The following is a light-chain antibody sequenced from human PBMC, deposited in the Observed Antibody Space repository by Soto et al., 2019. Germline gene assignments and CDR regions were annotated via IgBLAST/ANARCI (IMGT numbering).Light chain of an antibody. J-gene: IGLJ1*01. CDR3: ASSTSDSLYV. V-gene: IGLV2-14*01. CDR2: KVT. Sequence: QSVLTQPASVSGSPGQSITISCTGTSSDVGGNKYVSWYQQYPGKVPKLLINKVTNRPSGVSYRFSGSKSGNTASLTISALPAEDEADYFCASSTSDSLYVFGTGTKLTVL. CDR1: SSDVGGNKY.